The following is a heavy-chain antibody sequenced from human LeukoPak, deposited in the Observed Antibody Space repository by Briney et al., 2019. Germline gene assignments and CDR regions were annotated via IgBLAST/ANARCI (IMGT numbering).Heavy chain of an antibody. CDR1: GFTFSSYE. CDR3: ARSWSRYCSSTSCRQIDY. V-gene: IGHV3-48*03. Sequence: GGSLRLSCAASGFTFSSYEMNWVRQAPGKGLEWVSYISSSGSTIYYADSVKGRFTISRDNAKNSLYLQMNSLRAEDTAVYYCARSWSRYCSSTSCRQIDYWGQGTLVTVSS. D-gene: IGHD2-2*01. CDR2: ISSSGSTI. J-gene: IGHJ4*02.